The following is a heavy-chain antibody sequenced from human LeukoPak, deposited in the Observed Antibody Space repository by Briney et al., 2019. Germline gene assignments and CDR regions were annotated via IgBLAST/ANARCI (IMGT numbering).Heavy chain of an antibody. V-gene: IGHV3-30*03. J-gene: IGHJ4*02. CDR1: GFTFSSYG. CDR2: ISSDGSHK. Sequence: GGSLRLSCAASGFTFSSYGMHWVRQAPGKGLEWVAVISSDGSHKYYVDSVKGRFTISRDNSKNTLYLQMNSLRDEDTAVYYCTRRLSSSSSWYCFDCWGQGTLVTVSS. CDR3: TRRLSSSSSWYCFDC. D-gene: IGHD6-13*01.